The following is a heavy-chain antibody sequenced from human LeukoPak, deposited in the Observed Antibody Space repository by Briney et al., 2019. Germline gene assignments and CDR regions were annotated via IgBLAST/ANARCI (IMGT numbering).Heavy chain of an antibody. CDR3: ARVLNYYDSSGYVDY. Sequence: ASVKLSCKASGYTFTGYYMHWVRQAPGQGLEWMGWINPNSGGTNYAQKFQGRVTMTRDTSISTAYMELSRLRSDDTAVYYCARVLNYYDSSGYVDYWGQGTLVTVSS. J-gene: IGHJ4*02. CDR1: GYTFTGYY. CDR2: INPNSGGT. V-gene: IGHV1-2*02. D-gene: IGHD3-22*01.